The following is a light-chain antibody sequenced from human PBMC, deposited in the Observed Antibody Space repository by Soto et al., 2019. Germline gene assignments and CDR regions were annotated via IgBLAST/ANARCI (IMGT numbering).Light chain of an antibody. J-gene: IGKJ3*01. CDR2: GTS. CDR1: QTVSSKY. CDR3: QQYGSSTGVT. Sequence: ETVLTQSPGTLSLSPGESATLSCRASQTVSSKYLAWYQQKPGQAPRLLIYGTSSRATGIPDRFSGSGSGTDFTLNISRLEPEDFAVYYCQQYGSSTGVTFGPGTKVDIK. V-gene: IGKV3-20*01.